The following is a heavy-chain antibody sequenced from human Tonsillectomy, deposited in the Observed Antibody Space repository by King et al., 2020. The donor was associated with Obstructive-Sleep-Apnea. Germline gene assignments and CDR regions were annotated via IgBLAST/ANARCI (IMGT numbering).Heavy chain of an antibody. J-gene: IGHJ6*02. CDR1: GYSFTSYW. D-gene: IGHD2-2*01. V-gene: IGHV5-51*01. CDR2: IYPGDSDT. Sequence: VQLVESGAEVKKPGESLKISCKGSGYSFTSYWIGWVRQMPGKGLEWMGIIYPGDSDTRYSPSFQGQFTISADKSISTAYLQWSSLKASDTAMYYCAGYGSSTSCLRIYGMDVWGQGTTVTVSS. CDR3: AGYGSSTSCLRIYGMDV.